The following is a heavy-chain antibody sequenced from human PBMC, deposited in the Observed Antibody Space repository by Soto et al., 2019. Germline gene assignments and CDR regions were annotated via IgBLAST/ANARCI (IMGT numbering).Heavy chain of an antibody. Sequence: PGESLKISCKGSGYSFTSYWISWVRQMPGKGLEWMGRIDPSDSYTNYSPSFQGHVTISADKSISTAYLQWSSLKASDTAMYYCARGDGYNFPFDYWGQGTLVTVSS. CDR1: GYSFTSYW. D-gene: IGHD5-12*01. V-gene: IGHV5-10-1*01. J-gene: IGHJ4*02. CDR2: IDPSDSYT. CDR3: ARGDGYNFPFDY.